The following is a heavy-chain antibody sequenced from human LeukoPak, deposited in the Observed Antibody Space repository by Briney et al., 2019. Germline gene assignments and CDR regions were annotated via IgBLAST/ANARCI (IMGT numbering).Heavy chain of an antibody. Sequence: PGRSLRLSCAASGFTFSSYGMHWVRQAPGKGLEWVAVISYDGSNKYYADSVEGRFTISRDNSKNTLYLQMNSLRAEDTAVYYCASRHDYGDYLPFDYWGQGTLVTVSS. CDR1: GFTFSSYG. J-gene: IGHJ4*02. CDR2: ISYDGSNK. CDR3: ASRHDYGDYLPFDY. V-gene: IGHV3-30*03. D-gene: IGHD4-17*01.